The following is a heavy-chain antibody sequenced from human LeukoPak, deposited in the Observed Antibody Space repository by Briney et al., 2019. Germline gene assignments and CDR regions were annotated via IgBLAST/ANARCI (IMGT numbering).Heavy chain of an antibody. CDR2: ISYDGSNK. V-gene: IGHV3-30*18. D-gene: IGHD4-11*01. CDR1: GFTFSSYG. CDR3: AKYYYSNYYYGMDV. J-gene: IGHJ6*02. Sequence: GGSLRLSCAASGFTFSSYGMHWVSQDPGKGLEWVAVISYDGSNKYYADSVNGRFTISRDNSKNTLYLQMTRLRAEDTAVYYCAKYYYSNYYYGMDVWGQGTTVRVSS.